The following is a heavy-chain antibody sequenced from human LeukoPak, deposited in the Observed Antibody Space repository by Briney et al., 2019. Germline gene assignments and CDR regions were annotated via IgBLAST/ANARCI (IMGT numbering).Heavy chain of an antibody. D-gene: IGHD3-22*01. Sequence: SDDGYYIYYAGSVRGRFTISRDNSKNTLYLQMNSLRAEDTAVYYCAKGRPVRYDSSGYFDYWGQGTLVTVSS. CDR2: SDDGYYI. CDR3: AKGRPVRYDSSGYFDY. J-gene: IGHJ4*02. V-gene: IGHV3-23*01.